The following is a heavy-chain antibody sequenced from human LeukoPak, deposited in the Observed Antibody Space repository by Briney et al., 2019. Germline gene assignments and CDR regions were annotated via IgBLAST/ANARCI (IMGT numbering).Heavy chain of an antibody. V-gene: IGHV3-11*05. J-gene: IGHJ4*02. Sequence: GGSLRLSCAASGFTFSDYYMSWIRQAPGKGLEWVSYISSSSSYTNYADSVKGRFTISRDNSKNTLYLQMNSLRAEDTAVYYCAKDHKWLVYSYFDYWGQGTLVTVSS. CDR1: GFTFSDYY. CDR3: AKDHKWLVYSYFDY. CDR2: ISSSSSYT. D-gene: IGHD6-19*01.